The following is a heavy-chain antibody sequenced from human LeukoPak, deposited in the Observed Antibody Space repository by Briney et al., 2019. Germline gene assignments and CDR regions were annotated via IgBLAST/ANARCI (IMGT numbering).Heavy chain of an antibody. CDR2: VSYDGSNDK. Sequence: PGGSLRLSCAASGFTFNSYGMHWVRQAPGKGLEWVAVVSYDGSNDKYYVDSVKGRFTISRDNSKSTLYLQMNSLRAEDTAVYYCANGYSTSHAGPRYGPSGGYWGQGTLVTVSS. V-gene: IGHV3-30*18. CDR3: ANGYSTSHAGPRYGPSGGY. J-gene: IGHJ4*02. D-gene: IGHD2-2*01. CDR1: GFTFNSYG.